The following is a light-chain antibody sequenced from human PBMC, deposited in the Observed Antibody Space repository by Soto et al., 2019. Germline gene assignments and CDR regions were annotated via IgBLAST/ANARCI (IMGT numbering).Light chain of an antibody. V-gene: IGLV4-69*01. Sequence: QAVVTQSPSASASLGASVKLTCTLTSGHSSYAIAWHQQQPEKGPRYLMKLNNDGSHSKGDGIPDRFSGSSSGAERYLTISSLQSEDEADYYCQTWGSGIRVVFGAGTQLTVL. CDR3: QTWGSGIRVV. CDR2: LNNDGSH. J-gene: IGLJ2*01. CDR1: SGHSSYA.